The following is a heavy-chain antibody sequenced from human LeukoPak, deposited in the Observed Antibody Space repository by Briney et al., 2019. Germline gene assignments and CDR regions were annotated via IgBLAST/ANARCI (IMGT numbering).Heavy chain of an antibody. Sequence: KPSETLSLTCTVSGGSISSYYWSWIRQPPGKGLEWIGYIYYSGSTDYNPSLKSRVTISVDTSKNQFSLKLSSVTAADTAVYYCARSITGTTLDYYYGMDVWGQGTTVTVSS. D-gene: IGHD1-20*01. V-gene: IGHV4-59*08. CDR3: ARSITGTTLDYYYGMDV. CDR2: IYYSGST. CDR1: GGSISSYY. J-gene: IGHJ6*02.